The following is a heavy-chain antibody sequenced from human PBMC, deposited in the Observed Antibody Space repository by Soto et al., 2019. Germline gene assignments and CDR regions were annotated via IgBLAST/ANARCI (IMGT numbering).Heavy chain of an antibody. V-gene: IGHV3-9*01. CDR1: GFTFDDYA. J-gene: IGHJ6*02. CDR3: AKDRGSGSYAANYYYYGMDV. D-gene: IGHD3-10*01. CDR2: INWNSGSI. Sequence: EEQLVESGGGLVQPGRSLRLSCAASGFTFDDYAMHWVRQAPGKGLEWVSGINWNSGSIGYADSVKGRLTISRDNAKTSLYLQMNSLSAEDTALYYCAKDRGSGSYAANYYYYGMDVWGQGTTVTVSS.